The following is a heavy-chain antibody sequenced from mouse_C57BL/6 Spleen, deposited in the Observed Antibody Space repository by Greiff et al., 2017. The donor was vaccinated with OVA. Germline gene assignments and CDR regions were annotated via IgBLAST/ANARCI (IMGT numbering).Heavy chain of an antibody. V-gene: IGHV14-3*01. Sequence: VHVKQSVAELVRPGASVKLSCTASGFNIKNTYMHWVKQRPEQGLEWIGRIDPANGNTKYAQKFQGKATITADTSSNTAYLQLSSLTSEDTAIYYCARYNYDEWYFDVWGTGTTVTVSS. CDR3: ARYNYDEWYFDV. CDR1: GFNIKNTY. CDR2: IDPANGNT. J-gene: IGHJ1*03. D-gene: IGHD2-4*01.